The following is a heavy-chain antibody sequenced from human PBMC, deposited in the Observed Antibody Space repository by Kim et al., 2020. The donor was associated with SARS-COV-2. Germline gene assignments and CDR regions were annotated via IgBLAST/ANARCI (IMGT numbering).Heavy chain of an antibody. J-gene: IGHJ6*02. CDR3: AREDGDATPPGGMDV. Sequence: ADSVKGRFTIARDNSKNTLYMQMDGLGAEDTAVYYCAREDGDATPPGGMDVWGQGTTVTVSS. V-gene: IGHV3-30*07.